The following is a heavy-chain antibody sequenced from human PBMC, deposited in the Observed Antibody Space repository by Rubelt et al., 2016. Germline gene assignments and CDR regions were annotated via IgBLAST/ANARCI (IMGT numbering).Heavy chain of an antibody. CDR2: IHPSGST. Sequence: QVQLQQWGAGLLKPSETLSLTCAVYGGSFSGYYCTWIRQPPGKGLEWIGEIHPSGSTNYNPSLKSRVTISADTSKNQFSLNLNSLTAADTAVYYCARGLDSTKTGADWGQGTLVTVSS. V-gene: IGHV4-34*01. J-gene: IGHJ4*02. CDR3: ARGLDSTKTGAD. CDR1: GGSFSGYY. D-gene: IGHD3-10*01.